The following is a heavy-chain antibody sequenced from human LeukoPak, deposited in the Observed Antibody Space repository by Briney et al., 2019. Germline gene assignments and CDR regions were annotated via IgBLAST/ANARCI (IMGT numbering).Heavy chain of an antibody. V-gene: IGHV4-34*01. D-gene: IGHD3-10*01. J-gene: IGHJ5*01. CDR1: GGSFSGYY. CDR2: INHSGST. Sequence: PSETLSLTCAVYGGSFSGYYWSWIRQPPGKGLEWIGEINHSGSTNYNPSLKSRVTISIDTSRSQFSLKLNSVTAADTAMYYCTRLHYDKSGRGDWFDSWGQGTLVTVSS. CDR3: TRLHYDKSGRGDWFDS.